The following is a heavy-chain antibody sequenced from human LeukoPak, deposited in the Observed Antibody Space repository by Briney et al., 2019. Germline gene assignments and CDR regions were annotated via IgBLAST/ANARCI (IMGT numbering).Heavy chain of an antibody. CDR1: GYSFTSYR. Sequence: GESLKISCKGSGYSFTSYRIGWVRQMPGKGLEWMGIIYPGDSDTRYSPSFQGQVTISADKSISTAYLQWSSLKASDTAMYYCASSGRCSSTSCYDAFDIWGQGTMVTVSS. D-gene: IGHD2-2*01. CDR2: IYPGDSDT. V-gene: IGHV5-51*01. J-gene: IGHJ3*02. CDR3: ASSGRCSSTSCYDAFDI.